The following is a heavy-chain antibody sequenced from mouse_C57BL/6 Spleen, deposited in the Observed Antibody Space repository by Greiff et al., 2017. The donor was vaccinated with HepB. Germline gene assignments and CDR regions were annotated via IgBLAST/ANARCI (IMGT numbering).Heavy chain of an antibody. CDR2: INPSSGYT. CDR1: GYTFTSYW. J-gene: IGHJ2*01. V-gene: IGHV1-7*01. Sequence: VQGVESGAELAKPGASVKLSCKASGYTFTSYWMHWVKQRPGQGLEWIGYINPSSGYTKYKQKFKDKATLTADKSSSTAYMQLSSLTYEDSAVYYCARGEGYYSTYFDYWGQGTTLTVSS. CDR3: ARGEGYYSTYFDY. D-gene: IGHD2-5*01.